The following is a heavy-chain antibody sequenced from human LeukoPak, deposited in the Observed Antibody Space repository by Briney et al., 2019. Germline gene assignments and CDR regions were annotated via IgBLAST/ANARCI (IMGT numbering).Heavy chain of an antibody. CDR2: VSYSGGT. D-gene: IGHD5-12*01. V-gene: IGHV4-59*02. CDR1: GDSVSGHY. CDR3: ARAPMAITTSAFPDAFDF. J-gene: IGHJ3*01. Sequence: ETLSLPCTVPGDSVSGHYWSWIRQTPGKGLEWIGYVSYSGGTNYNPSLKRRVSISLDTSKNQFSLKLSSPAAADPAVYYCARAPMAITTSAFPDAFDFWGQGTMVTVSS.